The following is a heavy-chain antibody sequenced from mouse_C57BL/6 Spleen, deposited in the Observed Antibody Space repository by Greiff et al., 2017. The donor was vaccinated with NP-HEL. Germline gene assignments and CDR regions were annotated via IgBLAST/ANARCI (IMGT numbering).Heavy chain of an antibody. J-gene: IGHJ4*01. D-gene: IGHD3-2*02. CDR1: GYTFTSYW. CDR3: ARRDSSGYAMDY. CDR2: IDPSDSYT. V-gene: IGHV1-69*01. Sequence: VQLQQPGAELVMPGASVKLSCKASGYTFTSYWMHWVKQRPGQGLEWIGEIDPSDSYTNYNQKFKGKSTLTVDKSSSTAYMQLSSLTSEDSAVYYCARRDSSGYAMDYWGQGTSVTVS.